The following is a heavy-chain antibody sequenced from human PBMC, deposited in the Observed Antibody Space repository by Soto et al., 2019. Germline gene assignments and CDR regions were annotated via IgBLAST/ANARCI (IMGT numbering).Heavy chain of an antibody. CDR3: ARWRFEGYNWFDP. CDR2: VHYIGST. J-gene: IGHJ5*01. D-gene: IGHD3-16*01. Sequence: SETLSLTCTVSGNSISSYYWSWIRPPPGKGLEWIGYVHYIGSTNYNPSLRSRVTISISTSKNQFSLKLSSVTAADTAVYYCARWRFEGYNWFDPWGQGTLVTVSS. V-gene: IGHV4-59*01. CDR1: GNSISSYY.